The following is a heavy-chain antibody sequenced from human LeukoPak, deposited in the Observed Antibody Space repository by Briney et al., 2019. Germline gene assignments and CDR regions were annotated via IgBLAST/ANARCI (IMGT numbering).Heavy chain of an antibody. V-gene: IGHV1-3*01. Sequence: ASMKGSRKASGYTFTSYAMHWGRQGPGQRLEWMGWINAGNGDTKYSQRLQGRVTISRDTSASTAYMELSSLRSEDTAVYYCAREDTAFDYWGQGTLVTVSS. CDR3: AREDTAFDY. CDR2: INAGNGDT. J-gene: IGHJ4*02. CDR1: GYTFTSYA. D-gene: IGHD5-18*01.